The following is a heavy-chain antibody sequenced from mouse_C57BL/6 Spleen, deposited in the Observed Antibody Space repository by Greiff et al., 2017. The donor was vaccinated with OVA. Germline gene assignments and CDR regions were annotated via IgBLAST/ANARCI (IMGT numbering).Heavy chain of an antibody. Sequence: EVQVVESGPGLVKPSQSLSLTCSVTGYSITSGYYWNWIRQFPGNKLEWMGYISYDGSNNYNPSLKNRISITRDTSKNQFFLKLNSVTTEDTATYYCASNYGSLMDYWGQGTSVTVSS. CDR3: ASNYGSLMDY. CDR1: GYSITSGYY. CDR2: ISYDGSN. V-gene: IGHV3-6*01. J-gene: IGHJ4*01. D-gene: IGHD1-1*01.